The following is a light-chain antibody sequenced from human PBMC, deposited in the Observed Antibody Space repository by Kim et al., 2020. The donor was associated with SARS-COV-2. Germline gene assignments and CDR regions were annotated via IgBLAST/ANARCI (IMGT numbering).Light chain of an antibody. Sequence: QSALTQPASVSGSPGQSITISCTGTSSDVGDYNYVSWYQQHPGKAPKLMIFDVSNRPSGISNRFSGSKSGNTASLTISGLQAEDEADYYCSSYTSGSHWVIGGGTQLTVL. CDR2: DVS. CDR1: SSDVGDYNY. CDR3: SSYTSGSHWV. V-gene: IGLV2-14*03. J-gene: IGLJ3*02.